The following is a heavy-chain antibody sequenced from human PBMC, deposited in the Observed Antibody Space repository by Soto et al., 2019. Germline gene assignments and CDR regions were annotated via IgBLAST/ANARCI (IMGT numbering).Heavy chain of an antibody. V-gene: IGHV3-30-3*01. CDR3: ARPNCSGGSCYFDY. Sequence: QVQLVESGGGVVQPGRSLRLSCAASGFTFSSYAMHWVRQAPGKGLEWVAVISYDGSNKYYADSVKGRFTISRDNSKNTLYLQMNSLRAEDTAVYYWARPNCSGGSCYFDYWGQGTLVTVSS. CDR1: GFTFSSYA. J-gene: IGHJ4*02. CDR2: ISYDGSNK. D-gene: IGHD2-15*01.